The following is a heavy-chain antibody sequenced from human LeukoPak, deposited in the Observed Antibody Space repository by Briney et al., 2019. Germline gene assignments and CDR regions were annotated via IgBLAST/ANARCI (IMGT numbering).Heavy chain of an antibody. V-gene: IGHV4-39*01. CDR2: IYYSGST. D-gene: IGHD1-7*01. CDR1: GGSISSGSYY. CDR3: ARSRWNSGGWFDP. J-gene: IGHJ5*02. Sequence: SETLSLTCTVPGGSISSGSYYWGWIRQPPGKGLEWIGSIYYSGSTYYNPSLKSRVTISVDTSKNQFSLKLSSVTAADTAVYYCARSRWNSGGWFDPWGQGTLVTVSS.